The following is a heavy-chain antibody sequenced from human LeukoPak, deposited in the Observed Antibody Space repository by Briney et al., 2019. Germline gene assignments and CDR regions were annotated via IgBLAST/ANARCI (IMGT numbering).Heavy chain of an antibody. CDR1: GFTFSSYG. J-gene: IGHJ4*02. V-gene: IGHV3-30*02. Sequence: GGSLRLSCAASGFTFSSYGMHWVREAPGKGLEWVAFIRYDGSNKYYADSVKGRFTISRDNSKNTLYLQMNSLRPDDTAVYYCAKDSSDYYFDYWGQGTLVTVSS. D-gene: IGHD3-22*01. CDR2: IRYDGSNK. CDR3: AKDSSDYYFDY.